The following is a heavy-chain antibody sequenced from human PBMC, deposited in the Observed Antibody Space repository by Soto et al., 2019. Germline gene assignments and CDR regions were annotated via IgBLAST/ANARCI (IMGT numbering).Heavy chain of an antibody. CDR2: IIPIFGTA. V-gene: IGHV1-69*12. J-gene: IGHJ4*02. CDR3: ASRAWGTVAGHFDY. CDR1: GGTFSSYA. Sequence: QAQLVQSGAEVKKPGSSVKVSCKASGGTFSSYAISWVRQAPGQGLEWMGGIIPIFGTANYAQKFQGRVTITADESTSTAYRGLSSLRSEDTAVYYCASRAWGTVAGHFDYWGQGTLVTVSS. D-gene: IGHD6-19*01.